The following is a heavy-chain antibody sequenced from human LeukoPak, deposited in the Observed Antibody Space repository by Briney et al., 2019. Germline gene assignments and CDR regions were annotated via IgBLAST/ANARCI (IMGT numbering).Heavy chain of an antibody. Sequence: GGSLRLSCAASAFTFSSYGMHWVRQAPGKGLEWAAVIWYDGSNKYYADSVKGRFTISRDNSKNMLYLQMNSLRVDDTAVYYCTRGNVGIGFYWYFDLWGRGTLVTVSS. CDR1: AFTFSSYG. CDR3: TRGNVGIGFYWYFDL. J-gene: IGHJ2*01. CDR2: IWYDGSNK. D-gene: IGHD7-27*01. V-gene: IGHV3-33*01.